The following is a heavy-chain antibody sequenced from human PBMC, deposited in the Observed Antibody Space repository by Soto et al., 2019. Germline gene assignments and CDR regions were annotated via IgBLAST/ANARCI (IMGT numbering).Heavy chain of an antibody. CDR1: GFKFRDYW. CDR2: IKHDTSEA. J-gene: IGHJ4*02. V-gene: IGHV3-7*03. Sequence: GGSLRPSCAASGFKFRDYWMSWVRQAPGKGLEWVGNIKHDTSEAHYADSVKGRFTITRDNVKNFVFLQMNGLRADDAASYYCARDGLLFSGPYRPSRFDYWGLGTQVTVSS. CDR3: ARDGLLFSGPYRPSRFDY. D-gene: IGHD3-16*02.